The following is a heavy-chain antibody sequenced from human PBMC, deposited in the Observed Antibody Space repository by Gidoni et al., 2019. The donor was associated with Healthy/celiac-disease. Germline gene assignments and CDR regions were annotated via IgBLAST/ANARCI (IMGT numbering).Heavy chain of an antibody. CDR3: ARRTGYSSGWSTSWAFDI. D-gene: IGHD6-19*01. V-gene: IGHV3-53*01. Sequence: EVQLVESGGGLIQPGGSLRLSCAASGFTVSSNYMSWVRQAPGKGLEWVSVIYSGGSTYYADSVKGRFTISRDNSKNTLYLQMNSLRAEDTAVYYCARRTGYSSGWSTSWAFDIWGQGTMVTVSS. J-gene: IGHJ3*02. CDR1: GFTVSSNY. CDR2: IYSGGST.